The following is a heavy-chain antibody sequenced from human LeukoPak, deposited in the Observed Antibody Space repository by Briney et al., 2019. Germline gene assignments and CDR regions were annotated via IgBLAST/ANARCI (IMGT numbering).Heavy chain of an antibody. CDR3: ARDRSSGYSYTTDY. CDR2: ISSSSSTI. CDR1: GFTFINYN. D-gene: IGHD3-22*01. V-gene: IGHV3-48*01. J-gene: IGHJ4*02. Sequence: GGSLRLSCAASGFTFINYNMNWVRQAPGKGLEWVSYISSSSSTIYYADSVKGRFTISRDNAKNSLYLQTNSLRAEDTAVYYCARDRSSGYSYTTDYWGQGTLVTVSS.